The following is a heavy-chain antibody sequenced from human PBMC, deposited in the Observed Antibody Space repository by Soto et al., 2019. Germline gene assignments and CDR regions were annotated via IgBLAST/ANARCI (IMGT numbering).Heavy chain of an antibody. CDR3: AREDRDRETGLVPAAIDGMDV. J-gene: IGHJ6*02. CDR1: GGTFSRYS. Sequence: QVQLVQSGAEVKKPGSSVKVSCKASGGTFSRYSITWVRQAPGHGLEWIGRIIPIFGIASYAQKFQGRVTMTADESTSTAYMELSSLRSEDTAVYYCAREDRDRETGLVPAAIDGMDVWGQGTTVTVSS. V-gene: IGHV1-69*08. D-gene: IGHD2-2*01. CDR2: IIPIFGIA.